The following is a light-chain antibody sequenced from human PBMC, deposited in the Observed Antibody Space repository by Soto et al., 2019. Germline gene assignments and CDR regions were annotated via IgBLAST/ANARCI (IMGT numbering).Light chain of an antibody. CDR3: QRYYNAPFT. V-gene: IGKV1-27*01. CDR2: AAS. Sequence: DIQVTQYPSSLSASVGDRVTITCRASQGIKNYLAWYQQKPGEIPKLLIYAASTLESGIPPRFSGSGSGTDFTITINNLQPEDVATYYCQRYYNAPFTFGGGTKVEIK. CDR1: QGIKNY. J-gene: IGKJ4*01.